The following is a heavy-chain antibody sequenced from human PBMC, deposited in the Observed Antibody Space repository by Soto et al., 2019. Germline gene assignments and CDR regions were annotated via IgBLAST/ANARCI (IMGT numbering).Heavy chain of an antibody. CDR3: ARGKRDGYNMEMAYYYYGMDV. CDR1: GGTFSSYA. D-gene: IGHD5-12*01. V-gene: IGHV1-69*13. J-gene: IGHJ6*02. CDR2: IIPIFGTA. Sequence: GASVKVSCKASGGTFSSYAISGVRQAPGQGLEWMGGIIPIFGTANYAQKFQGRVTITADESTSTAYMELSSLRSEDTAVYYCARGKRDGYNMEMAYYYYGMDVWGQGTTVTVSS.